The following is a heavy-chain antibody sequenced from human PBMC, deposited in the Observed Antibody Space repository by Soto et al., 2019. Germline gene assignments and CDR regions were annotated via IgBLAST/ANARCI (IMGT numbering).Heavy chain of an antibody. CDR2: TYWDDDK. Sequence: QITLKESGPTLVKPTQTLTLTCTFSGFSLSTSGVGVGWIRQPPGKALEWLALTYWDDDKRYSPSLESRLTITKDPSKNQVVLTMTNMDPVDTATYYCAHRQRTVYFDYWGQGTLVTVSS. J-gene: IGHJ4*02. CDR3: AHRQRTVYFDY. CDR1: GFSLSTSGVG. V-gene: IGHV2-5*02. D-gene: IGHD4-17*01.